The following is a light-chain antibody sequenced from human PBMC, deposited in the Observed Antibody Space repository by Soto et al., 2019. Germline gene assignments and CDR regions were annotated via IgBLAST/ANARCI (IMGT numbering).Light chain of an antibody. J-gene: IGKJ4*01. CDR2: WAS. CDR3: QRYYGTPLT. CDR1: QSVLFGSNSY. Sequence: DFVMTQSPDSLAVSLGERATITCKSSQSVLFGSNSYLAWYQQKSGQPPKLLINWASTRESGVPDRFSGSGSGTDFTLTISSLQAEDVAVYYCQRYYGTPLTFGGGTKVEIK. V-gene: IGKV4-1*01.